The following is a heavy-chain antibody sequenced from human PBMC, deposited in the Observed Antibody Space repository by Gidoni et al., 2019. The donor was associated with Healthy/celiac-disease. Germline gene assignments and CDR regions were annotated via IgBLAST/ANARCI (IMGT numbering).Heavy chain of an antibody. CDR3: GAHTYYYDSSGYPAGYFDY. V-gene: IGHV4-4*07. Sequence: QVQLQESGPGLVKPSETLSLTCTVSGGSISSYYWSWIRQPAGKGLEWIGRIYTSGSTNYNPSLKSRVTMSVDTSKNQFSLKLSSVTAADTAVYYCGAHTYYYDSSGYPAGYFDYWGQGTLVTVSS. CDR2: IYTSGST. J-gene: IGHJ4*02. D-gene: IGHD3-22*01. CDR1: GGSISSYY.